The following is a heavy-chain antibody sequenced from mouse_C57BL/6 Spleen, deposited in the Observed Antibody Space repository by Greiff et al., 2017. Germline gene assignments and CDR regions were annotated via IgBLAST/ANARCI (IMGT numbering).Heavy chain of an antibody. D-gene: IGHD1-1*01. J-gene: IGHJ2*01. CDR1: GYSITSGYY. Sequence: VQLQESGPGLVKPSQSLSLTCSVTGYSITSGYYWNWIRQFPGNKLEWMGYISYDGSNNYNPSLKNRISITRDTSKNQFFLKLNSVTTEDTATYYCARGTVNYFDYWGQGTTLTVSS. CDR2: ISYDGSN. CDR3: ARGTVNYFDY. V-gene: IGHV3-6*01.